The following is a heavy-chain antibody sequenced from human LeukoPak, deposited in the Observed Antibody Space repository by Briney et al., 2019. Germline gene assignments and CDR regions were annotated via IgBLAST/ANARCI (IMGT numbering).Heavy chain of an antibody. CDR1: GFTFSSYS. J-gene: IGHJ4*02. CDR3: ARGGYDSSGYYSGY. CDR2: ISSSSSTI. V-gene: IGHV3-48*01. Sequence: GGSLRLSCAASGFTFSSYSMNWVRQAPGKGLEWVSYISSSSSTIYYADSVKGRFTISRDNAKNSLYLQMNSLRAEDTAVYYCARGGYDSSGYYSGYWGQGTLVTVSA. D-gene: IGHD3-22*01.